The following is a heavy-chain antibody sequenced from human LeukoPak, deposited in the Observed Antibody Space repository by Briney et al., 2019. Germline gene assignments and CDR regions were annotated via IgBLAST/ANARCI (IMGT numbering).Heavy chain of an antibody. D-gene: IGHD5-24*01. CDR1: GFTFSIYW. J-gene: IGHJ4*02. V-gene: IGHV3-74*01. CDR3: ARGQMIDY. Sequence: GSLRLSCAASGFTFSIYWMNWVRQAPGKGLVWVSHINSDGSSSNYADSVKGRFTTSRDNAKNTLYMQMNSLRAEDTAVYFCARGQMIDYWGQGTLVTVSS. CDR2: INSDGSSS.